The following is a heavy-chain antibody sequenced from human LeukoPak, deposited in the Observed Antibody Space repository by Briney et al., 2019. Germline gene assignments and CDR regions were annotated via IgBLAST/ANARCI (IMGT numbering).Heavy chain of an antibody. J-gene: IGHJ5*02. Sequence: PGGSLRLSCTASGFTFGDYAMSWFRQAPGKGLEWVGFIRSKAYGGTTEYAASVKGRCTISRDDSKSIAYLQMNSLKTEDTAVYYCTRRKGSTRAGTIWFDPWGQGTLVTVSS. D-gene: IGHD6-13*01. CDR1: GFTFGDYA. CDR3: TRRKGSTRAGTIWFDP. CDR2: IRSKAYGGTT. V-gene: IGHV3-49*03.